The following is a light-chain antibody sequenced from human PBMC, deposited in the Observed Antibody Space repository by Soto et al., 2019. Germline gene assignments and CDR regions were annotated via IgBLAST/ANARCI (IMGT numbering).Light chain of an antibody. J-gene: IGKJ4*01. Sequence: EIVMTQSPATLSVSPVERATLSCRASQSVSSNLAWYQQKPGQAPRLLIYGASTRATGIPARFSGSGSGTEFTLTITSLQPEDFAAYYCQQANSLPLTFGGGTKVDIK. V-gene: IGKV3-15*01. CDR1: QSVSSN. CDR2: GAS. CDR3: QQANSLPLT.